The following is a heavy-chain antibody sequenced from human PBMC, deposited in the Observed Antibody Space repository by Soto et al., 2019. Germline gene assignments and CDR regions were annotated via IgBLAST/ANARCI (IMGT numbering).Heavy chain of an antibody. J-gene: IGHJ3*02. Sequence: PSETLSLTCTVSGGSISSYYWSWIRQPPGKGLEWIGYIYYSGSTNYNPSLKSRVTISVDTSKNQFSLKLSSVTAADTAVYYCARDGDCSGGSCYSRGAFDIWGQGTMVTVS. CDR3: ARDGDCSGGSCYSRGAFDI. V-gene: IGHV4-59*01. D-gene: IGHD2-15*01. CDR1: GGSISSYY. CDR2: IYYSGST.